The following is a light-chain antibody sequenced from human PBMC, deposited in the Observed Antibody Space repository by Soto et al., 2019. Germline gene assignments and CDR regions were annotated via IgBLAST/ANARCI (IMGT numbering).Light chain of an antibody. Sequence: EILLTQSPATLSLSPGERATLSCRASQSVSSYLAWYQQKPGQAPRLLIYGASSRATGIPDRFSGSGSGTDFTLTISRLEPEDFAVYYCHQYDSWTFGQGTKV. CDR2: GAS. J-gene: IGKJ1*01. CDR3: HQYDSWT. CDR1: QSVSSY. V-gene: IGKV3-20*01.